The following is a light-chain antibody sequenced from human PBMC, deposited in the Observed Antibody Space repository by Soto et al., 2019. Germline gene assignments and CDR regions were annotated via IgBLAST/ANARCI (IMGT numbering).Light chain of an antibody. CDR3: QQFDTSPWT. CDR1: QDISGW. V-gene: IGKV1-12*01. CDR2: AAS. Sequence: DIQMTQSPSSVSASAGDRVTITCRASQDISGWLAWFQQKPGKAPNLLIYAASILQSGVPSRFSGSGSGTEFTLTISSLQPDDFATYYCQQFDTSPWTFGQGTKVDIK. J-gene: IGKJ1*01.